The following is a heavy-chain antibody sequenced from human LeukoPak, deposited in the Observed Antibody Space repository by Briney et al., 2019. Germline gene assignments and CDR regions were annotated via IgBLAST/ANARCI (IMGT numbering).Heavy chain of an antibody. CDR3: ASIYDFWSGYSVDY. V-gene: IGHV3-21*06. J-gene: IGHJ4*02. Sequence: GGSLRLSCAASGFIFSSYTMNWVRQAPGKGLEWVSSISSASSYIYYADSVKGRFTISRDNAKNSLYLQMNSLRAEDTAVYYCASIYDFWSGYSVDYWGQRTLVTVSS. D-gene: IGHD3-3*01. CDR2: ISSASSYI. CDR1: GFIFSSYT.